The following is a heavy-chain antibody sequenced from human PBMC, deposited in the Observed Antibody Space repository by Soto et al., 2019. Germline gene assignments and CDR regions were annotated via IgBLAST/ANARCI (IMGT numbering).Heavy chain of an antibody. D-gene: IGHD3-10*01. CDR1: GFTFGDYA. V-gene: IGHV3-49*03. CDR2: IRSKAYGGTT. J-gene: IGHJ6*03. Sequence: EVQLVESGGGLVQPGRSLRLSCTASGFTFGDYAMSWFRQAPGKGLEWVGFIRSKAYGGTTEYAASVKGRFTISRDDSKSLAYLQMNSLKTEDTAVYYWTRRGSSRLLYYYYMDVWGKGTTVTVSS. CDR3: TRRGSSRLLYYYYMDV.